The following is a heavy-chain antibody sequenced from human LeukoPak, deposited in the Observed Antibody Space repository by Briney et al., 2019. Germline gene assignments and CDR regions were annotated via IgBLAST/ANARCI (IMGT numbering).Heavy chain of an antibody. Sequence: PGGSLRLSCAASGFTFSSYAMSWVRQAPGKGLEWVSAISGRGGSTYYADSVKGRFTISRDNSKNTLYLQMNSLRAEDTAVYYCAKDPTHYYDSSGYYYWGQGTLVTVSS. D-gene: IGHD3-22*01. CDR1: GFTFSSYA. CDR2: ISGRGGST. CDR3: AKDPTHYYDSSGYYY. V-gene: IGHV3-23*01. J-gene: IGHJ4*02.